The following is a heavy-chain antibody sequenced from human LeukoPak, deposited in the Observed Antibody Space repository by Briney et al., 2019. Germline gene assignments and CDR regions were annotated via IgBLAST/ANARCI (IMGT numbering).Heavy chain of an antibody. CDR1: GFTFSTYW. Sequence: QTGGSLRLSCAASGFTFSTYWMHWVRQAPGKGLVCVSRINSDGSTTSYADSVKGRFTISRDDAKNTLYLQMSSLRAEDTAVYYCASPIAAAGSINWGQGTLVTVSS. CDR3: ASPIAAAGSIN. V-gene: IGHV3-74*01. J-gene: IGHJ4*02. D-gene: IGHD6-13*01. CDR2: INSDGSTT.